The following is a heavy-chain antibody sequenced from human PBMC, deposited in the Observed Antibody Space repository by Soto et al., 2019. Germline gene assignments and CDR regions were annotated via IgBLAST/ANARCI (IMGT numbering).Heavy chain of an antibody. D-gene: IGHD6-19*01. J-gene: IGHJ4*02. CDR2: INHSGST. CDR1: GGSFSGYY. V-gene: IGHV4-34*01. CDR3: ARLPPGIAV. Sequence: SETLSLTCAVYGGSFSGYYWSWVRQPPGKGLEWIGEINHSGSTNYNPSLKSRVTISVDTSKNQFSLKLSSVTAADTAVYYCARLPPGIAVWGQGTLVTVSS.